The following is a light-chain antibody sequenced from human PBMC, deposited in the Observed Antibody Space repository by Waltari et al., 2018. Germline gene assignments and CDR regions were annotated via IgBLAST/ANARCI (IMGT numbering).Light chain of an antibody. Sequence: IQLTQSPSSPSASVGDRVTITCRASQGISSYLACYQQKPGKAPKLLIYAASTLQSGVPSRFSGSGSGTDFTLTISSLQPEDFATYYCQQLNSYPPTFGGGTKVEIK. CDR1: QGISSY. CDR3: QQLNSYPPT. CDR2: AAS. V-gene: IGKV1-9*01. J-gene: IGKJ4*01.